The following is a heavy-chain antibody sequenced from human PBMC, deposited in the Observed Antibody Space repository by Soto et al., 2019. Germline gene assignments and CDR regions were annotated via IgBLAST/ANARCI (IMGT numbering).Heavy chain of an antibody. J-gene: IGHJ6*03. CDR2: TYYKSKWYY. CDR1: GDSVSSNSAC. D-gene: IGHD1-1*01. CDR3: ARGSWDDVSGHYYMDV. Sequence: SQTLSLTCDISGDSVSSNSACWNWSRQTPPRGLEWLGRTYYKSKWYYTYAASVKSRITVSPDTSKNQFSLQLTSVTPEDTAVYYCARGSWDDVSGHYYMDVWDKGTTVTVSS. V-gene: IGHV6-1*01.